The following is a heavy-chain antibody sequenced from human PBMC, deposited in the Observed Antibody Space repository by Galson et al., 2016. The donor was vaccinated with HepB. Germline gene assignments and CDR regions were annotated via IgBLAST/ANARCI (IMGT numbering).Heavy chain of an antibody. D-gene: IGHD3-10*01. Sequence: ETLSLTCTVSGGSISSYYWSWIRQPPGKGLEWIGYIYYSGSTNYNPSLKSRVTLSVDTSKNQFSLKLTSVTAADTAVYYCARDSAGSFDLWGQGVLVTVSS. CDR2: IYYSGST. CDR3: ARDSAGSFDL. V-gene: IGHV4-59*01. J-gene: IGHJ5*02. CDR1: GGSISSYY.